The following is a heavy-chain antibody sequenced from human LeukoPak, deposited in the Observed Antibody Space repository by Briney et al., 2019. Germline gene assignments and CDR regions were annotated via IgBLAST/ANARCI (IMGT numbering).Heavy chain of an antibody. V-gene: IGHV4-59*01. CDR1: GGFISSYY. CDR3: ARGPYGDYSY. Sequence: SDTLSLTCTVSGGFISSYYWSGSRQSPGKGLELIAYIYYSGSTNYIPSHKSRVTISVDTSKNQFCLKLSSVTAADTAVYCCARGPYGDYSYWGQGTLVTVSS. CDR2: IYYSGST. J-gene: IGHJ4*02. D-gene: IGHD4-17*01.